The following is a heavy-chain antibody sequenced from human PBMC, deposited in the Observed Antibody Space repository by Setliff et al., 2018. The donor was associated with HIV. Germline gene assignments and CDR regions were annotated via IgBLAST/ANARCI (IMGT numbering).Heavy chain of an antibody. Sequence: SETLSLTCSVSGASLQSYYWSWIRQPAGKGLEWIGGVHHSGSTHYKPSLKSRLTTSVDTSKNQFSLSLNSVTAADTAVYFCARGGAVSADFDSWGQGTLVTVSS. D-gene: IGHD3-16*01. CDR2: VHHSGST. CDR1: GASLQSYY. J-gene: IGHJ5*01. CDR3: ARGGAVSADFDS. V-gene: IGHV4-4*07.